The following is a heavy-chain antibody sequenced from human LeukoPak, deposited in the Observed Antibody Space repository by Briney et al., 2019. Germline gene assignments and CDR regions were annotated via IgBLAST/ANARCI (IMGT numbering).Heavy chain of an antibody. V-gene: IGHV4-61*02. D-gene: IGHD3-10*01. Sequence: SETLSLTCTVSGGSISSGSYYWSWIRQPAGKGLEWIGRIYTSGSTNYNPSLKSRVTISVDTSKNQFSLKLSSVTAADTAVYYCARVDRELLWFGELFEYYYYYMDVWGKGTTVTVSS. CDR3: ARVDRELLWFGELFEYYYYYMDV. CDR2: IYTSGST. CDR1: GGSISSGSYY. J-gene: IGHJ6*03.